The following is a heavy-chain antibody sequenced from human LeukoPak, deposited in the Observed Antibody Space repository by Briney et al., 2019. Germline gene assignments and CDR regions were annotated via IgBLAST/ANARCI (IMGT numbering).Heavy chain of an antibody. CDR1: GYTFTSYG. J-gene: IGHJ6*02. CDR2: ISAYNGNT. CDR3: ARSIIVVVPDALYGMDV. V-gene: IGHV1-18*01. D-gene: IGHD2-2*01. Sequence: ASVKVSCKASGYTFTSYGISWVRQAPGQGLEWMGWISAYNGNTNYAQKLQGRVTMTTDTSTSTAYMELRSLRSDDTAVYYCARSIIVVVPDALYGMDVWGQGTTVTVSS.